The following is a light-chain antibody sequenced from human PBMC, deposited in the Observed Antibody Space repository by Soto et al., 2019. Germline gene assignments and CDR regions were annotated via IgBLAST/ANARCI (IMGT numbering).Light chain of an antibody. J-gene: IGKJ1*01. Sequence: DIQMTQSPSSLSASFGDRVIITCRASQGISSNLNWYQQKPGKASMLLIYPASTLQSEGPSRFSGSGSGTYFTHTISSLQREDFGTYYCQQSYSTPRTFGQGTKVDIK. CDR3: QQSYSTPRT. CDR1: QGISSN. V-gene: IGKV1-39*01. CDR2: PAS.